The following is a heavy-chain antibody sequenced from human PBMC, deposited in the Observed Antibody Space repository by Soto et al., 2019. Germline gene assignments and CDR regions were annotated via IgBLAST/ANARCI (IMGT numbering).Heavy chain of an antibody. V-gene: IGHV1-46*03. CDR1: GYTFTNYY. J-gene: IGHJ3*01. D-gene: IGHD3-22*01. Sequence: ASVKVSCKASGYTFTNYYMHWVRQAPGQGLGWMGMINPRGGRTTYPQKFQDRVTMTTDTSTSTIYMDLSSLRSEDTAVYYCARDLADYYDVSNTRYHGFDLWGQGTIVTVSS. CDR3: ARDLADYYDVSNTRYHGFDL. CDR2: INPRGGRT.